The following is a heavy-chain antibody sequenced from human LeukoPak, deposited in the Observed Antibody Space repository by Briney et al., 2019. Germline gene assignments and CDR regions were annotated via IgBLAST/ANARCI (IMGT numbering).Heavy chain of an antibody. Sequence: GGSLRLSCAASGSMLSSYWMSWVRQAPGKGLEWVANIKQDGSEKYYVDSVKGRFTISRDNAKNSLYLQMNRLRAEDTAVYYCAREGSQSASATYPGNDWGQGTLVTVSS. V-gene: IGHV3-7*01. CDR2: IKQDGSEK. J-gene: IGHJ4*02. CDR3: AREGSQSASATYPGND. D-gene: IGHD1-1*01. CDR1: GSMLSSYW.